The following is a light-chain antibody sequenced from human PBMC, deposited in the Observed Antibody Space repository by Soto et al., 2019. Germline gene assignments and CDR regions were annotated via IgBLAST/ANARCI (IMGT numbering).Light chain of an antibody. CDR2: EVN. CDR1: SSDVGGYDY. J-gene: IGLJ3*02. Sequence: HSALTQQLSASGSPGQSVAVSCSGTSSDVGGYDYVSWYQQHPGKAPKLMIYEVNKLPSGVPDRFSGSKSGNTASLTASGLQAADETDYRCSCYAGRSNVFG. CDR3: SCYAGRSNV. V-gene: IGLV2-8*01.